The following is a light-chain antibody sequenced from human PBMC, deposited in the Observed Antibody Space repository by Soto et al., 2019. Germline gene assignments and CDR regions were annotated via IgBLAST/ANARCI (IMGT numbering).Light chain of an antibody. J-gene: IGLJ2*01. V-gene: IGLV7-43*01. Sequence: QAVVTQEPSLTVSPGGTVTLTCASSTGAVTSGLHPNWIQQRPGQAPRTVTYSTTNKHSWTPARFSGSLLGGKAALTLSGVQPEDEAEYYCLLYYGGAQGVVFGGGTKLTVL. CDR3: LLYYGGAQGVV. CDR1: TGAVTSGLH. CDR2: STT.